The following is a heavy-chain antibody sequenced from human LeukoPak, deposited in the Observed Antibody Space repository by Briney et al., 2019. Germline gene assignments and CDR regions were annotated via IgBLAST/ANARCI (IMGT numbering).Heavy chain of an antibody. CDR3: ARSGSYYYYFDY. D-gene: IGHD3-10*01. Sequence: PSETLSLTCTVSGGSISSYYWSWIRQPPGKGLEWIGYIYYSGSTNYNPSLKGRVTISVDTSKNQFSLKLSPVTAADTAVYYCARSGSYYYYFDYWGQGTLVTVSS. V-gene: IGHV4-59*01. CDR1: GGSISSYY. J-gene: IGHJ4*02. CDR2: IYYSGST.